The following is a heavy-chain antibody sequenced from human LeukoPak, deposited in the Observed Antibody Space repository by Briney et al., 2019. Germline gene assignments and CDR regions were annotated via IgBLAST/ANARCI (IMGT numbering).Heavy chain of an antibody. D-gene: IGHD5-12*01. CDR2: ISPDSNYK. Sequence: GESLRLSCAASGFTFSTYSMNWLRLAPGKGLEWVSSISPDSNYKYYVDSVKGRFTISRDNAKNSLYLQMNSLRAEDTAVYYCVRGGYRGFDYEYWGQGTLVTVSS. CDR1: GFTFSTYS. V-gene: IGHV3-21*01. J-gene: IGHJ4*02. CDR3: VRGGYRGFDYEY.